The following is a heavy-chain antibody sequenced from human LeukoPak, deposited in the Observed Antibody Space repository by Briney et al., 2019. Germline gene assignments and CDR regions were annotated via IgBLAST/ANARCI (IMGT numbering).Heavy chain of an antibody. J-gene: IGHJ4*02. CDR2: IYYSGST. D-gene: IGHD6-19*01. CDR1: GGSISSSSYY. CDR3: ATSGWYLLPGVY. V-gene: IGHV4-39*01. Sequence: SETLSLTCTVSGGSISSSSYYWAWIRQPPGKGLEWIGSIYYSGSTYYNPSLESRVTISVDTSKNQFSLKLSSVTAADTAVYYCATSGWYLLPGVYWGQGTLVTVSS.